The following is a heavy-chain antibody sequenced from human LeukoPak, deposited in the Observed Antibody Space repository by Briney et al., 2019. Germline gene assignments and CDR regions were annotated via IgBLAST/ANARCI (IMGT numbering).Heavy chain of an antibody. CDR2: INPNSGGT. J-gene: IGHJ4*02. V-gene: IGHV1-2*02. Sequence: ASVKVSCKASGYTLTSYGISWVRQAPGQGLEWMGWINPNSGGTNYAQKFQGRVTMTRDTSISTAYMELSRLRSDDTAVYYCARDHDYYDSSGYPHWGQGTLVTVSS. D-gene: IGHD3-22*01. CDR3: ARDHDYYDSSGYPH. CDR1: GYTLTSYG.